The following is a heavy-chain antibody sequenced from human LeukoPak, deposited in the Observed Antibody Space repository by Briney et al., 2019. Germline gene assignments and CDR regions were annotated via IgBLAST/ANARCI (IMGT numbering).Heavy chain of an antibody. CDR3: ARDPNMYYYDSSGYLDY. CDR2: IWYDGSNK. V-gene: IGHV3-33*01. D-gene: IGHD3-22*01. CDR1: GFTFSSYG. Sequence: GRSLRLSCAASGFTFSSYGMHWVRQAPGKGLEWVAVIWYDGSNKYYADSVKGRFTISRDNSKNTLYLQMNSLRAEDTAVYYCARDPNMYYYDSSGYLDYWGQGTLVTVSS. J-gene: IGHJ4*02.